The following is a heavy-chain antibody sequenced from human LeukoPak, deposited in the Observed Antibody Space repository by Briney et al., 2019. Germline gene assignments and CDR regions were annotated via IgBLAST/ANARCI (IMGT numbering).Heavy chain of an antibody. V-gene: IGHV4-34*01. D-gene: IGHD4-17*01. J-gene: IGHJ4*02. CDR1: GVSFSGYH. Sequence: SETLSLTCAVHGVSFSGYHWNWIRQYPGKGLEWIGEINDRGLTNYNPSLESRVTIFADTSKKQFSLKLTSVTAADTAVYYCARDPTTVFQISYYFDFWGQGTLVTVSS. CDR2: INDRGLT. CDR3: ARDPTTVFQISYYFDF.